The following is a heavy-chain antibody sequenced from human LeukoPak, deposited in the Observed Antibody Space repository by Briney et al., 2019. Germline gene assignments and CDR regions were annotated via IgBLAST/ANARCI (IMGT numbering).Heavy chain of an antibody. D-gene: IGHD3-9*01. CDR2: ISAYNGNT. Sequence: VASVKVSCKASGGTFSSYAISWVRQAPGQGLEWMGWISAYNGNTNYAQKLQGRVTMTTDTSTSTAYMELRSLRSDDTAVYYCARWEYDILTYGSFDPWGQGTLVTVSS. CDR1: GGTFSSYA. J-gene: IGHJ5*02. CDR3: ARWEYDILTYGSFDP. V-gene: IGHV1-18*01.